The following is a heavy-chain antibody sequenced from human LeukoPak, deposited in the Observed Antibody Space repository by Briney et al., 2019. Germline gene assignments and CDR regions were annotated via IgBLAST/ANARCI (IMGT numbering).Heavy chain of an antibody. Sequence: ASVKVSCKASGYTFTSYAMNWVRQAPGQGLEWMGWINTNTGDPTYAQGFTGRFVFSLDTSVSTAYLQISSLKAEDTAVYYCAKEGQYSSSWYLGYWGQGTLVTVSS. V-gene: IGHV7-4-1*02. J-gene: IGHJ4*02. CDR3: AKEGQYSSSWYLGY. CDR1: GYTFTSYA. CDR2: INTNTGDP. D-gene: IGHD6-13*01.